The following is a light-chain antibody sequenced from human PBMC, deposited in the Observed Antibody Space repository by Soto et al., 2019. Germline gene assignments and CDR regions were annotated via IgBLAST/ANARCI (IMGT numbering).Light chain of an antibody. CDR1: QSLRSS. CDR3: QQYDNWPQT. CDR2: DAS. Sequence: TMMPKYTDTLSVSLGERATLSCRASQSLRSSLAWYQQKPGQAPRLLIYDASTRATGIPARFSGSGSGTDFTLTVSSLQSEDFAVYYCQQYDNWPQTFGQGTKVDIK. J-gene: IGKJ1*01. V-gene: IGKV3-15*01.